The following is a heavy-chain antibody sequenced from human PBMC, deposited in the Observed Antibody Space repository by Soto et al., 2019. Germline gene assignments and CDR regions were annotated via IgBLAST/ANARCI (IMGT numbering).Heavy chain of an antibody. CDR2: INHSGST. D-gene: IGHD5-12*01. J-gene: IGHJ5*02. CDR3: AKYGSRGYSGYDRAGWFDP. Sequence: SETLSLTCAVYGGSFSGYYWSWIRQPPGKGLEWMGEINHSGSTNYNPSLKSRVTISVDTSKNQFSLKLSSVTAADTAVYYCAKYGSRGYSGYDRAGWFDPWGQGTLVTVSS. CDR1: GGSFSGYY. V-gene: IGHV4-34*01.